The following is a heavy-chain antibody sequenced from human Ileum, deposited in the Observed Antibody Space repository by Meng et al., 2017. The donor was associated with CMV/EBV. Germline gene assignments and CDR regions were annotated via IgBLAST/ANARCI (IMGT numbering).Heavy chain of an antibody. CDR2: FNPSGGRA. V-gene: IGHV1-46*01. CDR1: GYTFTSYY. Sequence: ASVKVSCKASGYTFTSYYIHWVRQDSGQGLEWVGMFNPSGGRATYAQKFQGRVSMTRDTPTDTVYMEVRSLRSEDTAIYYCARSPVAVPIAHFDYWGQGTQVTVSS. D-gene: IGHD4-23*01. CDR3: ARSPVAVPIAHFDY. J-gene: IGHJ4*02.